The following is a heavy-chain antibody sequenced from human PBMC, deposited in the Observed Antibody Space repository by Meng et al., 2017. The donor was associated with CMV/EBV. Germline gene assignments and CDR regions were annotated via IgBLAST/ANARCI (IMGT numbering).Heavy chain of an antibody. CDR2: ISSTGTFI. J-gene: IGHJ4*02. Sequence: GGSLRLSCAASGFTFDCYTMAWVRQAPGKGLEWVSSISSTGTFIHYADSVEGRFTIARDNTKTSLYLQMDTLRAEDTAVYYCAGVAYDYGDRHFAYWGQGALVTVSS. CDR3: AGVAYDYGDRHFAY. D-gene: IGHD4-17*01. V-gene: IGHV3-21*01. CDR1: GFTFDCYT.